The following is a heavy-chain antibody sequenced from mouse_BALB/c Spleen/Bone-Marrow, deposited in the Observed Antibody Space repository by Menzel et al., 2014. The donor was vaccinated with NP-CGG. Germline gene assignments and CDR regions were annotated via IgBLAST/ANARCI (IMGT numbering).Heavy chain of an antibody. Sequence: QVQLQQSGAELMKPGASMKISCKASGYTFSSFWIEWVKQRPGHGLEWIEEILPESGSSNYNEKFKGKATLTADTSSNTVYMQLSSLTSEDSAVYYCARTPGVLYYFDYWGQGTPLTVSS. CDR3: ARTPGVLYYFDY. CDR2: ILPESGSS. V-gene: IGHV1-9*01. CDR1: GYTFSSFW. J-gene: IGHJ2*01.